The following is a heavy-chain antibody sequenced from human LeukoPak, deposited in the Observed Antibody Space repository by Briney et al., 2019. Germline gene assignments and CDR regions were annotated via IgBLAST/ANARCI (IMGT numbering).Heavy chain of an antibody. J-gene: IGHJ4*02. Sequence: GGSLRLSCAASGFSFSSYAMSWVRQDPGKGLEWVSAIGGTDGSTYYADSVKGRFTISRDNSNNMVYLQMDSLRAEDTAVYFCAKGVSGWPYYFDHWGQGTLVPVSS. CDR3: AKGVSGWPYYFDH. V-gene: IGHV3-23*01. CDR2: IGGTDGST. CDR1: GFSFSSYA. D-gene: IGHD6-19*01.